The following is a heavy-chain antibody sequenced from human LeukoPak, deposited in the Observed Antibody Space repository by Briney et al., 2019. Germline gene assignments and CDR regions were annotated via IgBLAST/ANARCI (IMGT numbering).Heavy chain of an antibody. CDR2: INAGNGNT. V-gene: IGHV1-3*01. J-gene: IGHJ4*02. D-gene: IGHD6-19*01. Sequence: ASVKVSCKASGYTFTTYAMHWVRQAPGQRLEWMGWINAGNGNTKYSQKFQGRVTITRDTSASTAYMELSSLRSDDTAVYYCAGGGIAVAPDYWGQGTLVTVSS. CDR1: GYTFTTYA. CDR3: AGGGIAVAPDY.